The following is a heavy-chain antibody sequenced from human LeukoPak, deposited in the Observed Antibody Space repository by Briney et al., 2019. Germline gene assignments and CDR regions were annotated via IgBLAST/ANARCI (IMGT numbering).Heavy chain of an antibody. J-gene: IGHJ4*02. CDR3: TRVDTTMIQYYLDY. Sequence: GGSLRLSCAASGFTFSNAWMSWVRQGPGKGLEWVGRIKSKTDGGTTDYAAPVKGRFTISRDDSKSLAYLQMSSLKTEDTAVYYCTRVDTTMIQYYLDYWGQGTLVTVSS. CDR1: GFTFSNAW. D-gene: IGHD5-18*01. V-gene: IGHV3-15*01. CDR2: IKSKTDGGTT.